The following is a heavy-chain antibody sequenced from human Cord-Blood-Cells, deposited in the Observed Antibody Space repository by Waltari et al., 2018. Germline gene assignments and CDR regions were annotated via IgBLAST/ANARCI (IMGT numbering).Heavy chain of an antibody. Sequence: QVQLQQWGAGLLKPSETLSLTCAAYGGSFSGYDWSWIRQPPGKGLEWIGESNHSGSTNYNPSLKSRVTISVDTSKNQFSLKLSSVTSADTAVYYCARGLTSGYYDSSGYYYWGQGTLVTVSS. CDR1: GGSFSGYD. V-gene: IGHV4-34*01. D-gene: IGHD3-22*01. CDR2: SNHSGST. J-gene: IGHJ4*02. CDR3: ARGLTSGYYDSSGYYY.